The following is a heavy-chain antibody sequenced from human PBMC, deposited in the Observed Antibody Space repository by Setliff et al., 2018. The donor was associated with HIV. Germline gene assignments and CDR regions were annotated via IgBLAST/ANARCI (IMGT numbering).Heavy chain of an antibody. Sequence: SETLSLTCTVSGGSISSGNYYWSWIRQAAGKGLEWIGRIYTSGSANYNPSLKSRVTISVDTSKNQFSLKLSSVTVADTALYYCGRDEHGFNSNWYGVDWGQGTLVTSPQ. D-gene: IGHD6-13*01. V-gene: IGHV4-61*02. CDR2: IYTSGSA. CDR1: GGSISSGNYY. J-gene: IGHJ4*02. CDR3: GRDEHGFNSNWYGVD.